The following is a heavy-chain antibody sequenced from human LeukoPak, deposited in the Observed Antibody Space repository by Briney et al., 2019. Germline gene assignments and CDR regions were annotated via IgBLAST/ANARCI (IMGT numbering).Heavy chain of an antibody. CDR1: GFTFSDYN. D-gene: IGHD6-19*01. CDR3: AKDDYSGWYGGDY. J-gene: IGHJ4*02. V-gene: IGHV3-69-1*01. CDR2: ISTESSI. Sequence: GGSLRLSCAASGFTFSDYNMNWVRQAPGKGLEWVSSISTESSIYYSDSVKGRFTISRDDAENALYLQMNSLRAEDTAVYYCAKDDYSGWYGGDYWGQGTLVTVSS.